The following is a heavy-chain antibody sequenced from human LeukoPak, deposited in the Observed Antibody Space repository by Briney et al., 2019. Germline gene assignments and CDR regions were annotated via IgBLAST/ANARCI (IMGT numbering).Heavy chain of an antibody. CDR3: ASLPGRVGWFDP. CDR2: IYHSGST. V-gene: IGHV4-31*03. D-gene: IGHD1-26*01. CDR1: GGSISSSSYY. Sequence: SETLSLTCTVSGGSISSSSYYWGWIRQPPGKGLEWIGYIYHSGSTYYNPSLKSRVTISVDTSKNQFSLKLSSVTAADTAVYYCASLPGRVGWFDPWGQGTLVTVSS. J-gene: IGHJ5*02.